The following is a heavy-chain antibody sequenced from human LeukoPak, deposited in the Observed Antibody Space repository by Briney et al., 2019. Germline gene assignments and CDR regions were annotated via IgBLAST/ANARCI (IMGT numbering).Heavy chain of an antibody. CDR3: ARVKQLDGSYYYYGMDV. V-gene: IGHV4-59*01. D-gene: IGHD6-13*01. CDR2: IYYSGST. CDR1: GGSISSYY. Sequence: SETLSLTCTVSGGSISSYYWSWIRQPPGKGLEWIGYIYYSGSTNYNPSLKSRVTISVDTSKNQFSLKLSSVTAADTAVYYCARVKQLDGSYYYYGMDVWGQGTTVTVSS. J-gene: IGHJ6*02.